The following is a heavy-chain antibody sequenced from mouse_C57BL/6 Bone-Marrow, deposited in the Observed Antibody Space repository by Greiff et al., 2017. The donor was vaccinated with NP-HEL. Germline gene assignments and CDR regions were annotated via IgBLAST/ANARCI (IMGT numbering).Heavy chain of an antibody. J-gene: IGHJ3*01. Sequence: VQLQQSGPELVKPGASVKIPCKASGYTFTDYNMDWVKQSHGKSLEWIGDINPNNGGTIYNQKFKGKATLTVDKSSSTAYMELRSLTSEDTAVYYCARSDGPWFAYWGQGTLVTVSA. D-gene: IGHD2-3*01. CDR1: GYTFTDYN. V-gene: IGHV1-18*01. CDR2: INPNNGGT. CDR3: ARSDGPWFAY.